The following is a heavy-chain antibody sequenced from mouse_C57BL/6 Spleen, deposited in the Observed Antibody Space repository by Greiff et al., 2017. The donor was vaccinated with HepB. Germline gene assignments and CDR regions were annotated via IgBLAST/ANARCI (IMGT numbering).Heavy chain of an antibody. D-gene: IGHD2-4*01. V-gene: IGHV3-6*01. CDR2: ISYDGSN. J-gene: IGHJ3*01. CDR1: GYSITSGYY. CDR3: ARAPYYDYDAWFAY. Sequence: EVKLVESGPGLVKPSQSLSLTCSVTGYSITSGYYWNWIRQFPGNKLEWMGYISYDGSNNYNPSLKNRISITRDTSKNQFFLKLNSVTTEDTATYYCARAPYYDYDAWFAYWGQGTLVTVSA.